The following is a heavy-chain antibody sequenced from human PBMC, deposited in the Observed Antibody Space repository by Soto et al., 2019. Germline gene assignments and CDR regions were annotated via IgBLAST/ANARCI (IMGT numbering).Heavy chain of an antibody. J-gene: IGHJ3*02. CDR1: GGSISSSSYY. CDR2: IYYSGST. CDR3: ARGSYRYSPRGDAFDI. D-gene: IGHD3-16*02. Sequence: QLQLQESGPGLVKPSETLSLTCTVSGGSISSSSYYWGWIRQPPGKGLEWIGSIYYSGSTYYNPSLKSRVPLPVGTSKNQFSLKLSSVTAADTAVYYCARGSYRYSPRGDAFDIWGQGTMVTVSS. V-gene: IGHV4-39*01.